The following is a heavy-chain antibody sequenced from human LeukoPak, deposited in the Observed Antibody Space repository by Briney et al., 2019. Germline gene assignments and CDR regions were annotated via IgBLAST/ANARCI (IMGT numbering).Heavy chain of an antibody. Sequence: PGGSLRLSCTASGFTFGDYAMSWFRQAPGKGLEWVGFIRSKAYGGTTEYAASVKGRFTNSRDDSKSIAYLQMNSLKTEDTAVYYCTRGGVTMIVVVIYYWGQGTLVTVSS. D-gene: IGHD3-22*01. J-gene: IGHJ4*02. CDR3: TRGGVTMIVVVIYY. CDR2: IRSKAYGGTT. V-gene: IGHV3-49*03. CDR1: GFTFGDYA.